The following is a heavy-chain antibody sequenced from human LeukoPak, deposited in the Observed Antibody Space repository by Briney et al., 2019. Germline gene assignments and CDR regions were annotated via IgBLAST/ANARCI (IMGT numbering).Heavy chain of an antibody. CDR1: GFTFSSYA. V-gene: IGHV3-7*01. D-gene: IGHD2-21*02. Sequence: PGGSLTLSCAASGFTFSSYAMSWVRQAPGKGLEWVAHIKQDGSEKYYVDSRKGRFTISRDNAKKPLHLQMNRLRAEDTAVYYCARVTVCGGDCFNDAFDIWGQGTMVTVSS. CDR3: ARVTVCGGDCFNDAFDI. CDR2: IKQDGSEK. J-gene: IGHJ3*02.